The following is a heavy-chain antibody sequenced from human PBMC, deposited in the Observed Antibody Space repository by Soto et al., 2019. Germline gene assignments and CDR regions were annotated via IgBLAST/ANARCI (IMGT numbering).Heavy chain of an antibody. V-gene: IGHV3-23*01. CDR2: ISGSGDST. CDR1: GFTFSSYA. D-gene: IGHD3-10*01. Sequence: EVQLLESGGGLVQPGVSLRLSCAASGFTFSSYAMSWVRQAPGKGLEWVSGISGSGDSTFYAESVEGRFTISRDNSKNTLYLQMSSVRTEDTASYYGANSITLVRGVEWYFDLWGRGTLVTVSS. CDR3: ANSITLVRGVEWYFDL. J-gene: IGHJ2*01.